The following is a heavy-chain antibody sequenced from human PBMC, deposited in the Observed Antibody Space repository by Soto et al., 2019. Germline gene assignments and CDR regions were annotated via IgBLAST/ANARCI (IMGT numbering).Heavy chain of an antibody. CDR2: IWSDGTNK. Sequence: LRLSCAASGVTFSNYAMHWVRQAPCKGLEWVAVIWSDGTNKYYADSVKGRFTISRDKSKNTLYLQMNSLRAEDTAVYYCARAPLTIYDTSGYYDYWGQGIQVTVSS. J-gene: IGHJ4*02. V-gene: IGHV3-33*01. CDR3: ARAPLTIYDTSGYYDY. D-gene: IGHD3-22*01. CDR1: GVTFSNYA.